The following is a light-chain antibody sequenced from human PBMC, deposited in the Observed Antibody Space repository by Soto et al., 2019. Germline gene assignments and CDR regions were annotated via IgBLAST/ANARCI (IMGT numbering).Light chain of an antibody. CDR2: AAS. CDR1: QSVNRN. J-gene: IGKJ5*01. V-gene: IGKV3-15*01. CDR3: QQYNSWTSIT. Sequence: EILLTQSPATLSVSPGERATLSCKSSQSVNRNLGWYQQKPGQAPRLLMFAASTRAPGIPARFGGSGSGTEFTLTISGLQSEDFACYYCQQYNSWTSITFGQGTRLEVK.